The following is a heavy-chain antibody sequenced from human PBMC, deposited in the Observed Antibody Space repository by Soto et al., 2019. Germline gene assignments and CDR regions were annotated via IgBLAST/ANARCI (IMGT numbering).Heavy chain of an antibody. D-gene: IGHD6-25*01. V-gene: IGHV3-64*03. CDR3: LKDCQRHCSCSSGCLPES. CDR2: VDSNGQIT. CDR1: GFAFSDYT. Sequence: GGSLRLSGSASGFAFSDYTIHWVRQTLEQRLEYISIVDSNGQITDYAETVKGRFAISRDNTKNTLYLQMTSLRTDDTAVYYCLKDCQRHCSCSSGCLPESRGQGT. J-gene: IGHJ4*02.